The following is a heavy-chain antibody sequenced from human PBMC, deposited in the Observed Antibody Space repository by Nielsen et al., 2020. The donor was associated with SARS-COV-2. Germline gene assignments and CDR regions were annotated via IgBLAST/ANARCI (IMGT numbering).Heavy chain of an antibody. CDR2: INPSGGST. J-gene: IGHJ4*02. Sequence: ASVKVSCKASGYTFTSYGISWVRQAPGQGLEWMGIINPSGGSTSYAQKFQGRVTITADESTSTAYMELSSLRSEDTAVYYCARVDGHCSGGSCYSGVYWGQGTLVTVSS. CDR3: ARVDGHCSGGSCYSGVY. D-gene: IGHD2-15*01. V-gene: IGHV1-46*01. CDR1: GYTFTSYG.